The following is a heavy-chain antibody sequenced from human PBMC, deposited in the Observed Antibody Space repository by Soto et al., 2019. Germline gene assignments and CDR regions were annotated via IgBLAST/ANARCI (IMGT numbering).Heavy chain of an antibody. CDR1: GFTCSSYD. V-gene: IGHV3-23*01. Sequence: GSLRLSCAASGFTCSSYDMSWVRRAPGKGLEWVSTILAGGSTYYADSVKGRLTISRDNSKNTVYLQMNSLTAGDTAVYYCAKATATGGGAFDICGQGTMVTVS. D-gene: IGHD2-8*02. J-gene: IGHJ3*02. CDR3: AKATATGGGAFDI. CDR2: ILAGGST.